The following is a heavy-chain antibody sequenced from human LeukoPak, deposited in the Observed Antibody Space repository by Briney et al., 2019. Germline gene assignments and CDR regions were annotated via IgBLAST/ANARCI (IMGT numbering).Heavy chain of an antibody. CDR2: IKSDGSST. CDR1: GLTFSRCA. Sequence: PGGSLRLSCAASGLTFSRCAMQWVRQAPGKGLVWVSRIKSDGSSTNYADSVKGRFTISRDNAKNTLYLQMNRLRAEDTAIYYFDGVGLCYRSSAYLTMDVWGKGTTVTVSS. V-gene: IGHV3-74*01. D-gene: IGHD2/OR15-2a*01. J-gene: IGHJ6*04. CDR3: DGVGLCYRSSAYLTMDV.